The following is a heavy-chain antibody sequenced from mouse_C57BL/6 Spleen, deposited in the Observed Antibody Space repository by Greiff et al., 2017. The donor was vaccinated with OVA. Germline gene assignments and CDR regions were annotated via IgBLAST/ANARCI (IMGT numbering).Heavy chain of an antibody. Sequence: EVKVVESGGGLVQPGGSMKLSCVASGFTFSNYWMNWVRQSPEKGLEWVAQIRLKSDNYATHYAESVKGRFTISRDDSKSSVYLQMNNLRAEDTGIYYCTSLLRRNYFDYWGQGTTLTVSS. CDR1: GFTFSNYW. D-gene: IGHD1-2*01. CDR3: TSLLRRNYFDY. J-gene: IGHJ2*01. CDR2: IRLKSDNYAT. V-gene: IGHV6-3*01.